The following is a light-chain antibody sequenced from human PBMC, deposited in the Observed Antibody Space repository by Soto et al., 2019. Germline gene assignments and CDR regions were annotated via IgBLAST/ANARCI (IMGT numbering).Light chain of an antibody. V-gene: IGLV1-47*01. Sequence: QSVLTQPPAASGTPGQRVTISCSGSSSNIGSRFVCWYQQLPGTAPKLLIYRDNQRPSGVPDRFSGSKSGASASLAISGLRSEDEADYYCAAWDDSLSGRVFGGGTKLTVL. J-gene: IGLJ3*02. CDR2: RDN. CDR3: AAWDDSLSGRV. CDR1: SSNIGSRF.